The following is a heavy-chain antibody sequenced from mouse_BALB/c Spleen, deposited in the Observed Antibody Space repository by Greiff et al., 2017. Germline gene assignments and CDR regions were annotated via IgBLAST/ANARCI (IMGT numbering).Heavy chain of an antibody. V-gene: IGHV6-6*02. CDR1: GFTFSNYW. J-gene: IGHJ2*01. Sequence: EVQGVESGGGLVQPGGSMKLSCVASGFTFSNYWMNWVRQSPEKGLEWVAEIRLKSNNYATHYAESVKGRFTISRDDSKSSVYLQMNNLRAEDTGIYYCTRGDYWGQGTTLTVSS. CDR3: TRGDY. CDR2: IRLKSNNYAT.